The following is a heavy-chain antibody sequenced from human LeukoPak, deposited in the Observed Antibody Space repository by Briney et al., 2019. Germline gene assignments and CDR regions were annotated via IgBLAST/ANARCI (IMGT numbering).Heavy chain of an antibody. CDR3: AKDHEEGQQLLYPNWFDP. CDR1: GGTFSIYA. V-gene: IGHV1-69*06. Sequence: ASVKVSCKASGGTFSIYAISWVRQAPGQGLEWMGGIIPIFRTANYAQKFQGRVTITADRSTSTAYMELSSLRSEDTAVYYCAKDHEEGQQLLYPNWFDPWGQGTLVTVSS. CDR2: IIPIFRTA. D-gene: IGHD2-2*02. J-gene: IGHJ5*02.